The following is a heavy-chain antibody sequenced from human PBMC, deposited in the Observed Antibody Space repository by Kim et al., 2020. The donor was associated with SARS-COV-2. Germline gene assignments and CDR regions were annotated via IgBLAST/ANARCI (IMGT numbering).Heavy chain of an antibody. CDR3: ARDHSLVAAAGPKSGYYFDY. CDR2: IKQDGSEK. CDR1: GFTFSSYW. Sequence: GGSLRLSCAASGFTFSSYWMSWVRQAPGKGLEWVANIKQDGSEKYYVDSVKGRFTISRDNAKNSLYLQMNSLRAEDTAVYYCARDHSLVAAAGPKSGYYFDYWGQGTLVTVSS. V-gene: IGHV3-7*01. J-gene: IGHJ4*02. D-gene: IGHD6-13*01.